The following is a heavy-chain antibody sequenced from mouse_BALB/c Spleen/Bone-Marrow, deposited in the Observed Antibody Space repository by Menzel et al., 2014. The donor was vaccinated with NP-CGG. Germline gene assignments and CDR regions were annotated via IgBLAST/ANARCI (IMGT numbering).Heavy chain of an antibody. CDR1: GYTFTSYY. D-gene: IGHD2-13*01. CDR3: TREGDSPFAY. J-gene: IGHJ3*01. Sequence: VQLHQSGAELVKPGASVKLSCKASGYTFTSYYMYWVKQRPGQGLEWIGEINPSNGGTNFNEKFESKATLTVDKSSSTAYMQLSSLTSEDSAVYYCTREGDSPFAYWGQGTLVTVSA. CDR2: INPSNGGT. V-gene: IGHV1S81*02.